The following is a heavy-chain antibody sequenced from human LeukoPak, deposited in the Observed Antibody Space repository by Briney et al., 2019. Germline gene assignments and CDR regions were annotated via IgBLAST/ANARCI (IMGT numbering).Heavy chain of an antibody. Sequence: SETLSLTCAVYGGSFSGYYWSWIRQPPGKGLEWIGEINHSGSTNYNPSLKSRVTISVDTSKNQFSLKLSSATAADTAVYYCARGTGTMIYWGQGTLVTVSS. CDR1: GGSFSGYY. CDR3: ARGTGTMIY. CDR2: INHSGST. V-gene: IGHV4-34*01. D-gene: IGHD1-1*01. J-gene: IGHJ4*02.